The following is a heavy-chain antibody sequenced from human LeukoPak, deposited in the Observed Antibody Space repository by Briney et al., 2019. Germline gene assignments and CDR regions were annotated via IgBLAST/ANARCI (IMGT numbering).Heavy chain of an antibody. J-gene: IGHJ4*02. CDR1: GYTFTSYA. CDR2: MNPNIGNT. CDR3: ARGAVDYDSSGYYYDY. V-gene: IGHV1-8*01. Sequence: ASVKVSCKASGYTFTSYAINWVRQAPGQGLEWMGWMNPNIGNTGYAQKFQGRVTMTRSTSISTAYMELSSLGSEDTAVYYCARGAVDYDSSGYYYDYWGQGTLVTVSS. D-gene: IGHD3-22*01.